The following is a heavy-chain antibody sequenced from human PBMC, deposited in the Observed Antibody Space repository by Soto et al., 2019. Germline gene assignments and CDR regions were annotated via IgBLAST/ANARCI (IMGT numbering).Heavy chain of an antibody. CDR1: GFTFSSYA. V-gene: IGHV3-23*01. CDR3: AKDFHNGDTGGASLSAFDI. J-gene: IGHJ3*02. CDR2: ISGSGGST. D-gene: IGHD2-8*01. Sequence: GGSLRLSCAASGFTFSSYAMSWVRQAPGKGLEWVSAISGSGGSTYYADSVKGRFTISRDNSKNTLYLQMNSLRAEDTAVYYCAKDFHNGDTGGASLSAFDIWGQGTMVTVSS.